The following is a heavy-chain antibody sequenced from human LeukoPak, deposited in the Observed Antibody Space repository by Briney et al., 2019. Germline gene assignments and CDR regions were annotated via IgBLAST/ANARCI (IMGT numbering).Heavy chain of an antibody. CDR3: ARDDRIAVAGTGAFDI. CDR1: GFTFSTYS. V-gene: IGHV3-48*02. CDR2: ISSSSSTI. J-gene: IGHJ3*02. D-gene: IGHD6-19*01. Sequence: PGGSLRLSCAAFGFTFSTYSMNWVRQAPGKGLEWVSHISSSSSTIYYADSVKGRFTISRDNAKNSLYLQMNSLRDEDTAVYYCARDDRIAVAGTGAFDIWGQGTMVTVSS.